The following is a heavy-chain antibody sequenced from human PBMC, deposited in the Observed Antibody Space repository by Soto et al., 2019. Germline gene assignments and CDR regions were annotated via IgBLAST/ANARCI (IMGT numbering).Heavy chain of an antibody. CDR2: ISFDGSTK. V-gene: IGHV3-30*18. D-gene: IGHD4-4*01. Sequence: GGSLRLSCAASGFTFSSYGMHWVRQAPGKGLEWVAVISFDGSTKYSADSVKGRFTISRDNSKNTLYLQMNSLRAEDTAVYFCAKVAPATVTIYYFDYWGQGTLVTVSS. J-gene: IGHJ4*02. CDR3: AKVAPATVTIYYFDY. CDR1: GFTFSSYG.